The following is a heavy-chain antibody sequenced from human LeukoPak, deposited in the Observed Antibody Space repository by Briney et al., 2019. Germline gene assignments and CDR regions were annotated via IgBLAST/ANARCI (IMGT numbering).Heavy chain of an antibody. CDR1: GFTFSSYE. V-gene: IGHV3-48*03. Sequence: GGSLRLSCAASGFTFSSYEMNWVRQAPGKGLEWVSYISSSGSTIYYADSVKGRFTISRDNAKNSLYLQMHSLRAEDTALYYCAREHYYYVSRGPYDYWGQGTLVTVSS. CDR3: AREHYYYVSRGPYDY. CDR2: ISSSGSTI. D-gene: IGHD3-22*01. J-gene: IGHJ4*02.